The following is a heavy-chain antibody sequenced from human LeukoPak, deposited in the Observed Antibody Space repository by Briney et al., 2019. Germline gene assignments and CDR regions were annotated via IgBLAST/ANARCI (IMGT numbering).Heavy chain of an antibody. Sequence: ASVKVSCKASGYTFTSYDINWVRQATGQGLEWMGWMNPNSGNTGYAQKFQGRVTMTRNTSISTAYMELSSLRSEDTAVYYCARGCSSTSCHAEGVGVYWGQGTLVTVSS. J-gene: IGHJ4*02. D-gene: IGHD2-2*01. CDR2: MNPNSGNT. CDR3: ARGCSSTSCHAEGVGVY. V-gene: IGHV1-8*01. CDR1: GYTFTSYD.